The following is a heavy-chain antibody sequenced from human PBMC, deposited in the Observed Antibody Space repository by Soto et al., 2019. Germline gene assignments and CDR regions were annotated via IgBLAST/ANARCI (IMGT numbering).Heavy chain of an antibody. Sequence: EVQLVESGGGLVLPGGSLRLSCAASGFTFTDYWMSWVRQAPGKGLEWVANLNQDGSQKNCVDSLKGRFTISRDNAKSPVYLQLNSRRAEDTAVDYCARDKFSGNYYVRGVTYFFDYWGQGALVIVST. D-gene: IGHD1-26*01. CDR2: LNQDGSQK. V-gene: IGHV3-7*03. CDR1: GFTFTDYW. J-gene: IGHJ4*02. CDR3: ARDKFSGNYYVRGVTYFFDY.